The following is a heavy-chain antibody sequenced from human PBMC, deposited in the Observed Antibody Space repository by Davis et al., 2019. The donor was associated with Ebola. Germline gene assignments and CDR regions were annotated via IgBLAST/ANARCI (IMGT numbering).Heavy chain of an antibody. Sequence: GGSLRLSCAASGFTFDASNLHWVRQAPGKGLEWVSFIKWDHTTEYADPVKGRFTISRDNSKNSLYLEMKGLTTDDTALYYCAKDDLIQGVRFLDYWGQGTRVTVSS. J-gene: IGHJ4*02. CDR1: GFTFDASN. D-gene: IGHD3-10*01. CDR3: AKDDLIQGVRFLDY. CDR2: IKWDHTT. V-gene: IGHV3-43*01.